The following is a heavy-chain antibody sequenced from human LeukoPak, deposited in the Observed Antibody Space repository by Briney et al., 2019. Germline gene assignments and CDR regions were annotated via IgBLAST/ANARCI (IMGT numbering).Heavy chain of an antibody. CDR1: GFTFSSYS. CDR3: ATIVVVPAARSPGY. V-gene: IGHV3-21*01. D-gene: IGHD2-2*01. Sequence: GGSLRLSCAASGFTFSSYSMSWVRQAPGKGLEWVSSISSSSSYIYYADSVKGRFTISRDNAKNSLYLQMNSLRAEDTAVYYCATIVVVPAARSPGYWGQGTLVTVSS. CDR2: ISSSSSYI. J-gene: IGHJ4*02.